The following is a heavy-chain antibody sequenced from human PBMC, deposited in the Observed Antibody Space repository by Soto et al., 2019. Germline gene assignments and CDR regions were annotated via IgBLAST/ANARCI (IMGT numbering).Heavy chain of an antibody. Sequence: TPSISCTVTNASIGRHKCWTGVRQTPGKGLEWIGEIYHSGSINHNPSLKSRVTMSVDKSKNQFSLKMTSVTAADTGVYYCASKFGELLADAFDIWGQGTVVT. J-gene: IGHJ3*02. D-gene: IGHD3-10*01. CDR3: ASKFGELLADAFDI. CDR1: NASIGRHKC. CDR2: IYHSGSI. V-gene: IGHV4-4*02.